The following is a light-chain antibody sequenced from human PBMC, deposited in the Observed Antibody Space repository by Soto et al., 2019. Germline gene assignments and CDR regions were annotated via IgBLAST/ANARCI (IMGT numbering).Light chain of an antibody. CDR1: SSDVDNGYNS. Sequence: QSALTQPASVSGSPGQSITISCTGSSSDVDNGYNSVSWYQQHPGKAPKLMIYEVRNRPSGVSNRFSGSTSGNTASLTISGLQAEDEADYYCSSYSTSATAYVFGNGTKVTVL. CDR3: SSYSTSATAYV. J-gene: IGLJ1*01. V-gene: IGLV2-14*01. CDR2: EVR.